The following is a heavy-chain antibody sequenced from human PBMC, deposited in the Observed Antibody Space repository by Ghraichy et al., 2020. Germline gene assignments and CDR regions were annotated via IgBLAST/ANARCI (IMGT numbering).Heavy chain of an antibody. CDR1: GGSVSSGSYY. CDR2: IYYSGST. V-gene: IGHV4-61*01. Sequence: SETLSLTCTVSGGSVSSGSYYWSWIRQPPGKGLEWIGYIYYSGSTNYNPSLKSRVTISVDTSKNQFSLKLSSVTAADTAVYYCARTLKPSWYRYSFDYWGQGTLVTVSS. D-gene: IGHD3-16*02. CDR3: ARTLKPSWYRYSFDY. J-gene: IGHJ4*02.